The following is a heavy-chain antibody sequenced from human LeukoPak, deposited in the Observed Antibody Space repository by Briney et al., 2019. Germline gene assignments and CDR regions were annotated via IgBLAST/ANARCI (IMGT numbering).Heavy chain of an antibody. Sequence: PSETLSLTCAVYGGSFSGYYWSWIRQPPGKGLEWIGEINHSGSTNYNPSLKSRVTISVDTSKNQFSLKLSSVTAADTAVYYCARTEWLHYYFDYWGQGTLVTVSS. V-gene: IGHV4-34*01. CDR1: GGSFSGYY. J-gene: IGHJ4*02. CDR2: INHSGST. D-gene: IGHD5-12*01. CDR3: ARTEWLHYYFDY.